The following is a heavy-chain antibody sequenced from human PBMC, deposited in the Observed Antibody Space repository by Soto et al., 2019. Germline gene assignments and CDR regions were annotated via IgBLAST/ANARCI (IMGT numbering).Heavy chain of an antibody. V-gene: IGHV4-4*09. CDR1: GGSISSYN. CDR2: TYTSVST. J-gene: IGHJ4*02. CDR3: ARASNKRGYSYGPDY. Sequence: SETLSLTCTVSGGSISSYNWSWIRQPPGKGLEWIGYTYTSVSTYYNPSLKSRVTISVDTSKNQFSLKLTSVTAADTAVYYCARASNKRGYSYGPDYWGQGPLVTVSS. D-gene: IGHD5-18*01.